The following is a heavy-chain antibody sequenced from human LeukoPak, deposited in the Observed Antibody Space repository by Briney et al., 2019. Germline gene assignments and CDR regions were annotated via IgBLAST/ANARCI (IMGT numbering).Heavy chain of an antibody. CDR1: GFTFSSYA. V-gene: IGHV3-23*01. D-gene: IGHD3-10*01. CDR2: ISGDAGST. J-gene: IGHJ4*02. Sequence: GGSLRLSCAASGFTFSSYAMTWVRQAPGKGLEWVSTISGDAGSTFYADSVKGRLTISRDNSKNTLYLLMNSLRAEDTAVYYCANAPTGIYYWGQGILVTVSS. CDR3: ANAPTGIYY.